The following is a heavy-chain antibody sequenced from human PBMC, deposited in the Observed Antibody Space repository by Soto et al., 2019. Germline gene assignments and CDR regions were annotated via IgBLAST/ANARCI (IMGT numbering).Heavy chain of an antibody. CDR2: IYYSGST. D-gene: IGHD6-13*01. CDR1: GVSISSGGYY. J-gene: IGHJ4*02. V-gene: IGHV4-31*03. CDR3: ARGSIAAAGPFDY. Sequence: PSETLSLTCTVSGVSISSGGYYWRWIRQHPGKGLEWIGYIYYSGSTYYNPSLKSRVTISVDTSKNQFSLKLTSVTAADTAVYYCARGSIAAAGPFDYWGQGTLVTVSS.